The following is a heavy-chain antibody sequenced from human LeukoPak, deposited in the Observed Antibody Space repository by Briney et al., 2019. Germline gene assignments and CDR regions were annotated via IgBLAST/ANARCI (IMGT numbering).Heavy chain of an antibody. CDR3: ARVSGDYDFDY. J-gene: IGHJ4*02. D-gene: IGHD4-17*01. Sequence: PSETLSLTCTVSGGSISSYYWSWIRQPPGKGLEWIGYIYYSGSTNYNPSLKSRVTISVDTSKNQFSLKLSSVTAADTAVYYCARVSGDYDFDYWGQGTLVTVSS. CDR2: IYYSGST. CDR1: GGSISSYY. V-gene: IGHV4-59*01.